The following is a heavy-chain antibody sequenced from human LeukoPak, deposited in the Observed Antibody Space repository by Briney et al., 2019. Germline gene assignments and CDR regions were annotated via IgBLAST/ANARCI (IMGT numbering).Heavy chain of an antibody. CDR1: GFTFSSYS. CDR2: ISSSSSYI. V-gene: IGHV3-21*01. Sequence: PGGCLRLSCAASGFTFSSYSMNWVRQAPGKGLEWVSSISSSSSYIYYADSVKGRFTISRDNAKNSLYLQMNSLRAEDTAVYYCARDRKASTPSHGYYFDYWGQGTLVTVSS. J-gene: IGHJ4*02. CDR3: ARDRKASTPSHGYYFDY.